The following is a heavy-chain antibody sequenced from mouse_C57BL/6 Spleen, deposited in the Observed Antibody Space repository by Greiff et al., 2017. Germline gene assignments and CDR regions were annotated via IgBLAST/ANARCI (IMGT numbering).Heavy chain of an antibody. V-gene: IGHV1-82*01. CDR2: IYPGDGDT. CDR3: ARIYYDYGEGD. J-gene: IGHJ2*01. CDR1: GYAFSSSW. Sequence: VHLQQSGPELVKPGASVKISCKASGYAFSSSWMNWVKQRPGKGLEWIGRIYPGDGDTNYNGKFKGKATLTADKSSSTAYMQLSSLTSEDSAVYFWARIYYDYGEGDWGQGTTLTVSS. D-gene: IGHD2-4*01.